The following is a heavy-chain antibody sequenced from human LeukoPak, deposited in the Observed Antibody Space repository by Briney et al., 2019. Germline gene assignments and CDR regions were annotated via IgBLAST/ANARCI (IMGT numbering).Heavy chain of an antibody. Sequence: PGGSLRLSXAASGFTFSSYSMNWVRQAPGKGLEWVSSISSTGSYIYYADSVKGRFTIFRDNAKKSLFLQINSLRAEDTAVYFCARDRITMIVENAFDIWGPGTMVIVSS. CDR3: ARDRITMIVENAFDI. V-gene: IGHV3-21*01. CDR1: GFTFSSYS. D-gene: IGHD3-22*01. J-gene: IGHJ3*02. CDR2: ISSTGSYI.